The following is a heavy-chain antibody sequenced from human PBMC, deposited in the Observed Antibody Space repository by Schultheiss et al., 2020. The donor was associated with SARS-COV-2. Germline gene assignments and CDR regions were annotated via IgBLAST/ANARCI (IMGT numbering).Heavy chain of an antibody. J-gene: IGHJ6*02. D-gene: IGHD2-15*01. CDR1: GGSISSYY. V-gene: IGHV4-4*07. CDR2: IYTSGST. CDR3: ARGGLGRIWTRYYHYGMDV. Sequence: SETLSLTCTVSGGSISSYYWSWIRQPAGKGLEWIGRIYTSGSTNYNPSLKSRVTMSVDTSKNQFSLQLSSVTAADTAVYYCARGGLGRIWTRYYHYGMDVWGQGTTVTVSS.